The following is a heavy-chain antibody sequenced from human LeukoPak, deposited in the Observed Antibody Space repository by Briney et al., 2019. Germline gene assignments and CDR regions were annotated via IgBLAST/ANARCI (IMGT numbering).Heavy chain of an antibody. CDR1: GFTFSSYW. CDR2: IKQDGSEK. V-gene: IGHV3-7*01. CDR3: AREYSSGWWEDYFDY. J-gene: IGHJ4*02. Sequence: GGSLRLSCAASGFTFSSYWMTWVRQAPGKGLEWVANIKQDGSEKYYVDSVKGRFTISRDNAKNSLYLQMNSLRAEDTAVYYCAREYSSGWWEDYFDYWGQGILATVSS. D-gene: IGHD6-19*01.